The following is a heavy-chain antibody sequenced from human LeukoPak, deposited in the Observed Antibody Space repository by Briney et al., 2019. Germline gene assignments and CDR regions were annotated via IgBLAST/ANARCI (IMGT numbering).Heavy chain of an antibody. CDR2: IIPIFGTA. CDR3: ARIVTQAYAPEYFQH. CDR1: GGTFSSYA. J-gene: IGHJ1*01. Sequence: ASVKVSCKASGGTFSSYAISWVRQAPGQGLGGRGGIIPIFGTANYAQKFQGRVTVTADESTSTAYMELSSLRSEDTAVYYCARIVTQAYAPEYFQHWGQGTLVTVSS. D-gene: IGHD2-2*01. V-gene: IGHV1-69*13.